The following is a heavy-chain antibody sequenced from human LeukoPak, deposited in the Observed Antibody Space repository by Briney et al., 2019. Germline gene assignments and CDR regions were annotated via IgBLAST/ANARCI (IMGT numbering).Heavy chain of an antibody. V-gene: IGHV3-30-3*01. CDR2: ISYDGSNK. CDR1: GFTFSSYA. Sequence: GGSLRLSCAASGFTFSSYAMHWVRQAPGKGLEWVGVISYDGSNKYYADSVKGRFTISRDNSKNTLYLQMNSLRAENTAVYYCAGGGYVNYWGQGALVTVSS. CDR3: AGGGYVNY. J-gene: IGHJ4*02. D-gene: IGHD5-12*01.